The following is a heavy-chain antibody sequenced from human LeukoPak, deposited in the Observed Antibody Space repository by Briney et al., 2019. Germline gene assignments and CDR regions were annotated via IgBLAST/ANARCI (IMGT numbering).Heavy chain of an antibody. CDR3: ARDSGFSGAQRGEF. CDR1: GFTFSNYA. Sequence: NPGGSLRLSCAASGFTFSNYAIHWVRQAPGKGLEWVAVISYDGSNKYYADSVKGRFTISRDNSKNTLYLQMSSLRAEDTAVYYCARDSGFSGAQRGEFWGQGTLVTVSS. V-gene: IGHV3-30*04. J-gene: IGHJ4*02. D-gene: IGHD2/OR15-2a*01. CDR2: ISYDGSNK.